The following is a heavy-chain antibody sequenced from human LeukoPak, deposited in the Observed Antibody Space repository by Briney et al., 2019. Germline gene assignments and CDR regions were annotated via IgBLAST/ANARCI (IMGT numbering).Heavy chain of an antibody. J-gene: IGHJ3*02. CDR1: GFTFSSYG. D-gene: IGHD3-16*01. Sequence: PGGSLRLSCAASGFTFSSYGMHWVRQAPGKGLEWVAVISYDGSNKYYADSVKGRFTISRDNSKNTLYLQMNSLRAEDTAVYYCAKALGPNLHAFDIWGQGTMVTVSS. CDR2: ISYDGSNK. CDR3: AKALGPNLHAFDI. V-gene: IGHV3-30*18.